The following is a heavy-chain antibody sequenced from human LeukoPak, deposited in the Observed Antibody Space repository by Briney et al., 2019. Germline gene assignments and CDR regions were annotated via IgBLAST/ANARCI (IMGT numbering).Heavy chain of an antibody. D-gene: IGHD2-2*01. CDR1: GFTFSSYA. V-gene: IGHV3-30*04. CDR2: ISYDGSNK. J-gene: IGHJ5*02. CDR3: ARARGGYCSSTSCLPRGFDP. Sequence: GGSLRLSCAASGFTFSSYAMHWVRQAPGKGLEWVAVISYDGSNKYYADSVKGRFTISRDNSKNTLYLQMNSLRAEDTAVYYCARARGGYCSSTSCLPRGFDPCGQGTLVTVSS.